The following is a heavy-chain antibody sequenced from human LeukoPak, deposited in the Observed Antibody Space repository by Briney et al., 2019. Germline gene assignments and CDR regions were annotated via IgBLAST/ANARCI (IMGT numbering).Heavy chain of an antibody. CDR3: ARDRGGSYSAIDY. Sequence: GGSLRLSCAASGFTFSSYSMNWVRQAPGKGLEWVSFISSSSSTIYYADSVKGRFTISRDNAKSSLYLQMNSLRAEDTAVYYCARDRGGSYSAIDYWGQGTLVTVSS. CDR2: ISSSSSTI. D-gene: IGHD1-26*01. V-gene: IGHV3-48*04. CDR1: GFTFSSYS. J-gene: IGHJ4*02.